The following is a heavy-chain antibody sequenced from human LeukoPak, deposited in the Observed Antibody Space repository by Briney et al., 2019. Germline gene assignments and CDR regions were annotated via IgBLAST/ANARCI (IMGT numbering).Heavy chain of an antibody. D-gene: IGHD3-10*01. CDR3: ARRPYGSGSYYDY. CDR2: IRYDGGNK. Sequence: PGGSLRLSCAASGFTFSSYGMHWVRQAPGKGLEWVAFIRYDGGNKYCADSVKGRFTISRDNSKNTLYLQMNSLRAEDTAVYYCARRPYGSGSYYDYWGQGTLVTVSS. CDR1: GFTFSSYG. J-gene: IGHJ4*02. V-gene: IGHV3-30*02.